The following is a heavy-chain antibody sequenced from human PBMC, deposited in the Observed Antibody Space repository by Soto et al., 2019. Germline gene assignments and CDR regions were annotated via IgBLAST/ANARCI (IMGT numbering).Heavy chain of an antibody. CDR3: ARARGARYFDY. J-gene: IGHJ4*02. V-gene: IGHV4-59*08. CDR2: IYYTGSN. D-gene: IGHD2-15*01. CDR1: GGSISNYY. Sequence: SETLSLTCTVSGGSISNYYWTWIRQPPGKGLEWIGYIYYTGSNYYNPSLKSRVTMSVDTSKNQFSLKLSSVTAADTAVYYCARARGARYFDYWGQGTLVNVSS.